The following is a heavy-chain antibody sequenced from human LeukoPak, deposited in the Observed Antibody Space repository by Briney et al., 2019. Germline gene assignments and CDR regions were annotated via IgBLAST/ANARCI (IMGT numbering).Heavy chain of an antibody. J-gene: IGHJ5*02. CDR1: GGSISSGVYY. CDR3: ARESWDSSSWSPGFDP. Sequence: SETLSLTCTVSGGSISSGVYYSSWIRQHPGKGLEWIGYIYYSGSTYYNPSLKSRVTISVDTSKNQFSLKLSSVTAADTAVYYCARESWDSSSWSPGFDPWGQGTLVTVSS. CDR2: IYYSGST. D-gene: IGHD6-13*01. V-gene: IGHV4-30-4*08.